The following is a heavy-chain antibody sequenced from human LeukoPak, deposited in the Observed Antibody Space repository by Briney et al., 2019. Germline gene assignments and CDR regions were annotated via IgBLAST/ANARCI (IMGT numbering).Heavy chain of an antibody. CDR1: GYTFTGYY. CDR2: INPNSGGT. V-gene: IGHV1-2*02. J-gene: IGHJ5*02. Sequence: ASVKVSCKASGYTFTGYYMHWVRQAPGQGLEWMGWINPNSGGTNYAQKFQGRVTMTRDTSISTAYMELSRLRSDDTAVHYCARETGAPARWFDPWGQGTLVTVSS. CDR3: ARETGAPARWFDP. D-gene: IGHD7-27*01.